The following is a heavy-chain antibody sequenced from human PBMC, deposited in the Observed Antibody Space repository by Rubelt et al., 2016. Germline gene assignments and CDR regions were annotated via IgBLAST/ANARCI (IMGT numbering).Heavy chain of an antibody. J-gene: IGHJ4*02. V-gene: IGHV3-30*04. CDR2: MSYDESNK. D-gene: IGHD5-24*01. CDR3: ARVRRDGYKSHGSDY. CDR1: GFSFSSYA. Sequence: GESGGGVVQPGRSLRLSCAASGFSFSSYAMHWVRQAPGKGLEWVALMSYDESNKNYADSVKGRFTIFRDNSKNTLYLQLNSLRAEDTAVYYCARVRRDGYKSHGSDYWGQGTLVTVSS.